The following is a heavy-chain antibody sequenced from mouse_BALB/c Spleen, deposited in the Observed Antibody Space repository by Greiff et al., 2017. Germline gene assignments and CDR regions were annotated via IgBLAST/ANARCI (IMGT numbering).Heavy chain of an antibody. D-gene: IGHD2-4*01. V-gene: IGHV5-17*02. CDR2: ISSGSSTI. Sequence: EVMLVESGGGLVQPGGSRKLSCAASGFTFSSFGMHWVRQAPEKGLEWVAYISSGSSTIYYADTVKGRFTISRDNPKNTLFLQMTSLRSEDTAMYYCARWGDYDVSAWFAYWGQGTLVTVSA. CDR1: GFTFSSFG. J-gene: IGHJ3*01. CDR3: ARWGDYDVSAWFAY.